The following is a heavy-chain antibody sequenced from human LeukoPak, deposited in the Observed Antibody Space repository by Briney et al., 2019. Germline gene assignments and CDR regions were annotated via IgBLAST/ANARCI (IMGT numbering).Heavy chain of an antibody. CDR3: ARAVVAATFYYYYYYMDV. CDR2: IYYSGST. V-gene: IGHV4-39*01. J-gene: IGHJ6*03. Sequence: SETLSLTCTVSGGSISSSSYYWGWIRQPPGKRLEWIGSIYYSGSTYYNPSLKSRVTISVDTSKNQFSLKLSSVTAADTAVYYCARAVVAATFYYYYYYMDVWGKGTTVTVSS. CDR1: GGSISSSSYY. D-gene: IGHD2-15*01.